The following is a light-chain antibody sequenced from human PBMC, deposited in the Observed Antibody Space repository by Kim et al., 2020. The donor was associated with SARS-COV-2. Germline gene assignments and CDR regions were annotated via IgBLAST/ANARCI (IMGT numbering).Light chain of an antibody. CDR3: QGWDSSSDHYV. Sequence: SYELTQPPSVSVAPGKTARITCGGNNIGSKSVHXYQQKPGQAPVLVIYYDSDRPSGIPERFSGSNSGNTATLTISRVEAGDEADYYCQGWDSSSDHYVFG. CDR1: NIGSKS. V-gene: IGLV3-21*04. J-gene: IGLJ1*01. CDR2: YDS.